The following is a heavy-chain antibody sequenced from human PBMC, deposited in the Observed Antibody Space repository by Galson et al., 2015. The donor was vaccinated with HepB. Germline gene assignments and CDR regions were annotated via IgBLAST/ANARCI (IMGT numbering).Heavy chain of an antibody. CDR2: ISSSSSTI. J-gene: IGHJ6*02. Sequence: SLRLSCAASGFTFSSYSMNWVRQAPGKGLEWVSYISSSSSTIYYADSVKGRFTISRDNSKNTLYLQMNSLRAEDTAVYYCAKDWEDIVVVPAAFRVRWGLDVWGQGTTVTVSS. CDR1: GFTFSSYS. D-gene: IGHD2-2*01. V-gene: IGHV3-48*01. CDR3: AKDWEDIVVVPAAFRVRWGLDV.